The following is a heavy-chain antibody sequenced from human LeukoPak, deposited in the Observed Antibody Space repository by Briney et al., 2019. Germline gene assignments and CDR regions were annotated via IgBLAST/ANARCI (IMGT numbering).Heavy chain of an antibody. Sequence: GGSLRLSCAASGFSFTTYSMNWVRQAPGKGLEWVSSISPTSSDIYYADSVKGRFTVSRDSAKNSLFLQMNSLRAEDTAVYLCERSYCSGGSCYWHYFDYWGQGTLVTVSS. J-gene: IGHJ4*02. CDR1: GFSFTTYS. D-gene: IGHD2-15*01. CDR3: ERSYCSGGSCYWHYFDY. CDR2: ISPTSSDI. V-gene: IGHV3-21*01.